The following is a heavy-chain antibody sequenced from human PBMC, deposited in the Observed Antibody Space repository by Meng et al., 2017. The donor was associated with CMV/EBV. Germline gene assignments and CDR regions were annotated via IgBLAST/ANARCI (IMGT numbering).Heavy chain of an antibody. V-gene: IGHV4-39*01. D-gene: IGHD6-13*01. CDR1: GGSISSSSYY. Sequence: SETLSLTCTVSGGSISSSSYYWGWIRQPPGKGLEWIGSIYYSGSTYYNPSLKSRVTISVDTSKNQFSLKLSSVTAADTAVYYCVLLSSSSWFHYYYGMDVWGQGTTVTVSS. J-gene: IGHJ6*02. CDR3: VLLSSSSWFHYYYGMDV. CDR2: IYYSGST.